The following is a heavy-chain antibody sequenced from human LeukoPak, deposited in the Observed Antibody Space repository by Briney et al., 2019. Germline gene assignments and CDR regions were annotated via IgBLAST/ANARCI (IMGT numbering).Heavy chain of an antibody. J-gene: IGHJ6*03. Sequence: ASVKVSCKASGYTFTSYDINWVRQATGQGLEWMGWMNPNSGNTGYAQKFQGRVTITRNTSISTAYMELSSLRSEDTAVYYCARGPRNTVTTDYYYYMDVWGKGTTVTGSS. CDR2: MNPNSGNT. CDR3: ARGPRNTVTTDYYYYMDV. CDR1: GYTFTSYD. D-gene: IGHD4-11*01. V-gene: IGHV1-8*01.